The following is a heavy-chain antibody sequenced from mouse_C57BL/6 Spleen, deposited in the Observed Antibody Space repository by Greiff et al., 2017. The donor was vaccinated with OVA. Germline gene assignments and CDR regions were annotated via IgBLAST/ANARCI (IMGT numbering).Heavy chain of an antibody. CDR2: IDPSDSYT. CDR1: GYTFTSYW. J-gene: IGHJ2*01. V-gene: IGHV1-69*01. Sequence: QVQLQQPGAELVMPGASVKLSCKASGYTFTSYWMHWVKQRPGQGLEWIGEIDPSDSYTNYNQKFKGKSTLTVDKSSSTAYMQLSSLTSEDSAVYYCARGVGITTDDYFDYWGQGTTLTVSS. CDR3: ARGVGITTDDYFDY. D-gene: IGHD1-1*01.